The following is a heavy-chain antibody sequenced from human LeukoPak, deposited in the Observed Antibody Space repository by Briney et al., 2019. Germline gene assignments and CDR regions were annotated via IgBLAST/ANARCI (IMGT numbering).Heavy chain of an antibody. Sequence: GGSLRLSCAASGFTFSSYAMSWVRQAPGKGLEWVSAISGSGGSTYYADSVKGRFTISRDNSRNTLYLQMNDLRAEDTAVYYCAKPCRSGLSPFDAFDIWGQGTMVTVSS. V-gene: IGHV3-23*01. CDR2: ISGSGGST. CDR3: AKPCRSGLSPFDAFDI. CDR1: GFTFSSYA. D-gene: IGHD6-19*01. J-gene: IGHJ3*02.